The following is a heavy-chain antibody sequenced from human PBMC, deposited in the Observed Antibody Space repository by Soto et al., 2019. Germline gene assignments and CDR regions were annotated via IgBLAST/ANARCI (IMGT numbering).Heavy chain of an antibody. J-gene: IGHJ2*01. CDR2: TYYRSKWYN. CDR3: ARAHLIASRLMWYLDL. V-gene: IGHV6-1*01. Sequence: QTLSLICSICGGSVSNNNAAWHWIRQSPSRGLEWLGRTYYRSKWYNDYAMSVKGRITINPDTSKDHFSLQLNSVTPEDTAVYYCARAHLIASRLMWYLDLWGRGTLVTVSS. CDR1: GGSVSNNNAA. D-gene: IGHD6-6*01.